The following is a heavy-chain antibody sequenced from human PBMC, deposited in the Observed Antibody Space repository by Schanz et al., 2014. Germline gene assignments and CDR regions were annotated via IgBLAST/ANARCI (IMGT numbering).Heavy chain of an antibody. V-gene: IGHV1-2*02. CDR1: GYSFTEYF. J-gene: IGHJ4*02. CDR3: ARARYTGYDCSGY. Sequence: QVQLVQSGPAVKKPGASMKVSCLASGYSFTEYFLHWVRQAPGQGLEWMGWINPNSGETNYEQKLQGRVTLTRDTSIRTALMELSGRTTDDTDTYFCARARYTGYDCSGYWGQGTLLIVSS. D-gene: IGHD5-12*01. CDR2: INPNSGET.